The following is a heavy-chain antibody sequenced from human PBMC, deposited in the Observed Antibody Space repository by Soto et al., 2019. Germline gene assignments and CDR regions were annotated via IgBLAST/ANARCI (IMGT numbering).Heavy chain of an antibody. D-gene: IGHD2-21*01. CDR1: GFSITARNYY. CDR2: VYHSGST. Sequence: PSETLSLTCSVSGFSITARNYYWAWVRQSPGKGLEWIQSVYHSGSTYYNYNPSLKSRLSTSVDTSNNQFSLTGTSVTAANTAVYFCAGPNLIYGASAEVPRWFAPWGPGILVTVSS. J-gene: IGHJ5*02. CDR3: AGPNLIYGASAEVPRWFAP. V-gene: IGHV4-39*01.